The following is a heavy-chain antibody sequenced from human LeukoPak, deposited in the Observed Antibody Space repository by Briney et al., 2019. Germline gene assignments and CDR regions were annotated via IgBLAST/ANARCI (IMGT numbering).Heavy chain of an antibody. Sequence: PGRSLRLSCAASVFTISSFGMHWVRQVPGKGLEWVAVIWYDGSEKYYADSVKGRFTISRDNSKNTLYLQMNSLRAEDTAVYYCARGGDAFDIWGQGTLVTVSS. CDR1: VFTISSFG. J-gene: IGHJ3*02. CDR3: ARGGDAFDI. V-gene: IGHV3-33*01. CDR2: IWYDGSEK.